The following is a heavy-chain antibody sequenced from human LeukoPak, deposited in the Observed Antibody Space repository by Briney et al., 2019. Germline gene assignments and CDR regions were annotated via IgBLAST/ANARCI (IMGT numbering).Heavy chain of an antibody. CDR2: IIPMFGSP. CDR1: GGSFGSNA. CDR3: ATPHCSGGTCRYYVAH. D-gene: IGHD2-15*01. Sequence: SVRVSCKASGGSFGSNAISWVRQPPGQGLEWMGGIIPMFGSPNYAQQFQGRLTVTADESTSTVYMDLNSLRSEDTAVYYCATPHCSGGTCRYYVAHWGQGTLVTVSS. V-gene: IGHV1-69*13. J-gene: IGHJ4*02.